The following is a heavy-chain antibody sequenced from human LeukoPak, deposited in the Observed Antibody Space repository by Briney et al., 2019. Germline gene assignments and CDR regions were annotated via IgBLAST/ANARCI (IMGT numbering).Heavy chain of an antibody. V-gene: IGHV4-59*01. D-gene: IGHD6-13*01. CDR3: AREYGYSSSWYEAGWFDP. Sequence: SETLSLTRTVSGGSISSYYWSWIRQPPGKGLEWIGYIYYSGSTNYNPSLKSRVTISVDTSKNQFSLKLSSVTAADTAVYYCAREYGYSSSWYEAGWFDPWGQGTLVTVSS. CDR2: IYYSGST. CDR1: GGSISSYY. J-gene: IGHJ5*02.